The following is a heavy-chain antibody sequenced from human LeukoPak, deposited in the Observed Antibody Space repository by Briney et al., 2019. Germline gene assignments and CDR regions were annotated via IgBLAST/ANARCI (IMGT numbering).Heavy chain of an antibody. CDR2: IYSGGNT. Sequence: PGGSLRLSCAASGFTFSSYWMSWVRQAPGKGLEWVSVIYSGGNTYYADSVKGRFTISRHNSKNTLYLQMNSLRAEDTAVYYCARDCSSTSCCDYWGQGTLVTVSS. CDR1: GFTFSSYW. J-gene: IGHJ4*02. D-gene: IGHD2-2*01. V-gene: IGHV3-53*04. CDR3: ARDCSSTSCCDY.